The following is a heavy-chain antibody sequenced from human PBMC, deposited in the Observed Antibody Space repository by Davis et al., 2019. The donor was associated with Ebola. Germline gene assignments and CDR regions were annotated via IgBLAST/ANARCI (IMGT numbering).Heavy chain of an antibody. CDR3: AREMATTNDAFDI. CDR2: INSDGSSI. Sequence: HTGGSLRLSCAASGFTFSNYWMHWVRQVPGKGLVWVSRINSDGSSINYADSVKGRFTISRDNAKNMLYLQKNSLRVEDTAVYYCAREMATTNDAFDIWGQGTMVSVSS. V-gene: IGHV3-74*01. J-gene: IGHJ3*02. D-gene: IGHD5-24*01. CDR1: GFTFSNYW.